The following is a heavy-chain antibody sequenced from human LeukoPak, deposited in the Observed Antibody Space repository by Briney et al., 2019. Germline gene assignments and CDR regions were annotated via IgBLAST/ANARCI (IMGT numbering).Heavy chain of an antibody. J-gene: IGHJ4*02. CDR1: GFTFSNYW. Sequence: GGSLRLSCAASGFTFSNYWMHWVRHAPGKGLVWVSRINSDGSTTTYADSVKGRFTISRDNAKNTLYLQMNSLSAEDTAVYYCARGGSYSYGPFDYWGQGTLSTVSS. D-gene: IGHD5-18*01. CDR3: ARGGSYSYGPFDY. CDR2: INSDGSTT. V-gene: IGHV3-74*01.